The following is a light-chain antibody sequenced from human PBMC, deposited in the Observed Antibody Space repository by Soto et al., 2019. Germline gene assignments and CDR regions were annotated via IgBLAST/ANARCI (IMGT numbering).Light chain of an antibody. CDR1: NIGSKS. CDR2: DDS. J-gene: IGLJ2*01. Sequence: SSELTQPPSVSVAPGQTARITCGGNNIGSKSVHWYQQKPRQAPVLVVYDDSDRPSGIPECFSGTNSGNTATLIISRVEAGDAAYYYGQVWDSSSGHVVFGGGTKLTVL. V-gene: IGLV3-21*02. CDR3: QVWDSSSGHVV.